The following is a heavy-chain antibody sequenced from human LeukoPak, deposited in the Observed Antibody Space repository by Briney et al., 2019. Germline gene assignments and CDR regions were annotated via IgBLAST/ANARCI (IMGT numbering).Heavy chain of an antibody. J-gene: IGHJ6*03. Sequence: GGSLRLSCAASGFTFSSYAMSWVRQAPGKGLEWVSAIRSSGSTTYYADSVKGRFTVSRDNSESTLYLQMNSLRAEDTAVYYCAKYISSGWYVGGLRHYSMVVWGKGTTVTVSS. CDR1: GFTFSSYA. CDR3: AKYISSGWYVGGLRHYSMVV. D-gene: IGHD6-19*01. V-gene: IGHV3-23*01. CDR2: IRSSGSTT.